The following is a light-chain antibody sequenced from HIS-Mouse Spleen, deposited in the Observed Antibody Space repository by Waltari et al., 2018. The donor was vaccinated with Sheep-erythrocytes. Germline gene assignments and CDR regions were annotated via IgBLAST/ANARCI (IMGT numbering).Light chain of an antibody. V-gene: IGKV1-17*01. CDR1: QGIRHD. CDR2: AAS. CDR3: LQHNSYPPWT. J-gene: IGKJ1*01. Sequence: DIQMTQSPSSLSASVGDRVTITCRASQGIRHDLGWYQQKPGKAPKRLIYAASSVQRGVPSRFSGSGSGTEFTLTISSLQPEDFATYYCLQHNSYPPWTFGQGTKVEIK.